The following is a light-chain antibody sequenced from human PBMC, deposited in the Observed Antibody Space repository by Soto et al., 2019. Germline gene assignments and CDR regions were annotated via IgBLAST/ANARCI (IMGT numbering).Light chain of an antibody. V-gene: IGLV2-14*03. CDR1: SSDVDDYNY. CDR3: SSYTRSTTLVV. J-gene: IGLJ2*01. CDR2: DVT. Sequence: QSALTQPASVSGSPGQSITISCTGTSSDVDDYNYVSWYQHHPGNAPKLMIYDVTNRPSGVSIRFSGSKSGNTASLTISGLQAEDEADYYCSSYTRSTTLVVFGGGTKLTVL.